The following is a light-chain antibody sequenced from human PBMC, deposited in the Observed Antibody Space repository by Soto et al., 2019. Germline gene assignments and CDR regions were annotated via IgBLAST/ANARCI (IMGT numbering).Light chain of an antibody. CDR1: SGSIARNY. CDR3: QCYESSKVV. Sequence: NFMLTQPHSVSESPGKTVTISCTRSSGSIARNYVQWYQQPPGSSPTTVIYEDNQRPAGVPDRFSGSIDSSSNSASLTISCLKAEDEADYYGQCYESSKVVFATGTKSTVL. J-gene: IGLJ1*01. V-gene: IGLV6-57*01. CDR2: EDN.